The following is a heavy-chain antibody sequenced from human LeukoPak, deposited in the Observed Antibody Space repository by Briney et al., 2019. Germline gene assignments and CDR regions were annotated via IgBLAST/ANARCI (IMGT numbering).Heavy chain of an antibody. D-gene: IGHD3-22*01. J-gene: IGHJ4*02. CDR1: GGSFSGYY. Sequence: SETLSLTCAVYGGSFSGYYWSWIRQPPGKGREWIGEINHSGSPNYNPSLKSRVTISVDTSTNQFSLTLSSVTAADTAVYYCAGTYYYDSSGYYEIDYWGQGNLVTVSS. CDR3: AGTYYYDSSGYYEIDY. V-gene: IGHV4-34*01. CDR2: INHSGSP.